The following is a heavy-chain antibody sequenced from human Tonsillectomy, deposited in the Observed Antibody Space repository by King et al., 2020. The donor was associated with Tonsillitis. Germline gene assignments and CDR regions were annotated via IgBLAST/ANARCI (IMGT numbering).Heavy chain of an antibody. V-gene: IGHV3-30*03. CDR2: ISYDGSNK. CDR1: GFTFSSYG. Sequence: VQLVESGGGVVQPGRSLRLSCAASGFTFSSYGMHWVRQAPGKGLEWVAVISYDGSNKYYADSVKGRFTISRDNSKNTLYLQMNSLRAEDTALYYCATSPESSSWYDPDDYYGMDVWGQGTTVTVSS. CDR3: ATSPESSSWYDPDDYYGMDV. D-gene: IGHD6-13*01. J-gene: IGHJ6*02.